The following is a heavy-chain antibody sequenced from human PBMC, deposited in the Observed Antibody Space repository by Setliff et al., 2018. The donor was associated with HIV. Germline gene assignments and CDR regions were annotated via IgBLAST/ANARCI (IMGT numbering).Heavy chain of an antibody. Sequence: SLRLSCAATGFSFSSYAMNWVRQTPGKGLEWVSGIGGSGGSSYYADSVKGRFTVSRDYSQNTIYLQMSSLRVEDSAVYYCAKSASWDLRGWLHWGQGALVTVSS. CDR3: AKSASWDLRGWLH. J-gene: IGHJ4*02. D-gene: IGHD6-19*01. CDR2: IGGSGGSS. CDR1: GFSFSSYA. V-gene: IGHV3-23*01.